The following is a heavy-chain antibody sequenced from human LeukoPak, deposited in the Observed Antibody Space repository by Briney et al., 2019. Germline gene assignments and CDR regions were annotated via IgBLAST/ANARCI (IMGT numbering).Heavy chain of an antibody. CDR1: GGSFSGYY. J-gene: IGHJ5*02. Sequence: SETLSLTCAVYGGSFSGYYWSWIRQPPGKGLEWIGYIYYSGSTNYNPSLKSRVTISVDTSKNQFSLKLSSVTAADTAVYYCARDRVTMVRGVTSNWFDPWGQGTLVTVSS. CDR3: ARDRVTMVRGVTSNWFDP. V-gene: IGHV4-59*01. CDR2: IYYSGST. D-gene: IGHD3-10*01.